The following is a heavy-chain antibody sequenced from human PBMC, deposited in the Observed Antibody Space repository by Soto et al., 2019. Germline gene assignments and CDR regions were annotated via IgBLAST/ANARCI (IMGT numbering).Heavy chain of an antibody. V-gene: IGHV3-33*01. D-gene: IGHD2-8*01. Sequence: PGGSLRLSCAASGFTFSSYGMHWVRQAPGKGLEWVAVIWYDGSNKYYADSVKGRFTISRDNSKNTLYLQMNSLRAEDTAVYYCARDFTVLMVYDNLGPFQHWGQGTLVTVSS. CDR2: IWYDGSNK. J-gene: IGHJ1*01. CDR1: GFTFSSYG. CDR3: ARDFTVLMVYDNLGPFQH.